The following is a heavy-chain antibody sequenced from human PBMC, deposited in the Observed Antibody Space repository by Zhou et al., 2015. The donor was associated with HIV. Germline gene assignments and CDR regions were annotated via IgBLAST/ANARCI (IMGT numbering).Heavy chain of an antibody. CDR3: ARDQTDTAMGRYYYYYGMDV. CDR1: GGTFRSDG. CDR2: TIPMLGTT. D-gene: IGHD5-18*01. Sequence: QVQLVQSGAEVKKPGSSVKVSCKASGGTFRSDGISWVRQAPGQGLEWMGGTIPMLGTTNDAQKFQGRVTITADRSTSTAYMELRSLRSEDTAVYYCARDQTDTAMGRYYYYYGMDVWGQGTTVTVSS. J-gene: IGHJ6*02. V-gene: IGHV1-69*06.